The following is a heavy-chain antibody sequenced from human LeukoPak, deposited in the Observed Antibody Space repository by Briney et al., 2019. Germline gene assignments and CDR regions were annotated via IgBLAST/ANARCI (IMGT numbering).Heavy chain of an antibody. CDR3: ARDRLYGDYYSGVGGGVVLWFDP. CDR1: GITVSTNY. D-gene: IGHD4-17*01. V-gene: IGHV3-21*01. Sequence: PGGSLRLSCAASGITVSTNYMSWVRQAPGKGLEWVSSISSSSNYIYYADSVKGRFTISRDNAKNSLYLQMNSLRAEDTAVYYCARDRLYGDYYSGVGGGVVLWFDPWGQGTLVTVSS. J-gene: IGHJ5*02. CDR2: ISSSSNYI.